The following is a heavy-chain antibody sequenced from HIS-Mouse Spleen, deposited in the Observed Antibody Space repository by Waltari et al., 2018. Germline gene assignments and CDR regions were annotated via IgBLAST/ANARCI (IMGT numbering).Heavy chain of an antibody. Sequence: QVQLQESGPGLVKPSETLSLTCTVSGGSISSYYWSWIRQPAGKGLEWLGRIYTSGSPTYNPSLSSRVHMAVDTSKNHFSLKLSSVTAADTAVYYCARDFHDFWSGYYGGDKKHDAFDIWGQGTMVTVSS. CDR3: ARDFHDFWSGYYGGDKKHDAFDI. D-gene: IGHD3-3*01. V-gene: IGHV4-4*07. CDR1: GGSISSYY. CDR2: IYTSGSP. J-gene: IGHJ3*02.